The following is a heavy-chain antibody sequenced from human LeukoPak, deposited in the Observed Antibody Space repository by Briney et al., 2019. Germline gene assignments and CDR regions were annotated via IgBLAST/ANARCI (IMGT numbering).Heavy chain of an antibody. CDR1: GFTFSSYG. CDR3: ARGYCSSISCNWLGP. J-gene: IGHJ5*02. CDR2: IYSGGST. D-gene: IGHD2-2*01. Sequence: GGSLRLSCAASGFTFSSYGMSWVRQAPGKGLEWVSVIYSGGSTYYADSVKGRFTIPRDNSKNTLNLQMNSLRAEDTAVYYCARGYCSSISCNWLGPWGQGTLVTVSS. V-gene: IGHV3-53*01.